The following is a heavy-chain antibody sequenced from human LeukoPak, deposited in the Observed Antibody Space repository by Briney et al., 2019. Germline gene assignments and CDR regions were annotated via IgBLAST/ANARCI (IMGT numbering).Heavy chain of an antibody. V-gene: IGHV3-21*01. CDR3: ARDPTVGTGYFQH. J-gene: IGHJ1*01. D-gene: IGHD4-23*01. CDR1: GFTFSSYS. CDR2: ISSSSSYI. Sequence: PGGSLRLSCAASGFTFSSYSMNWVRQAPGKGLEWVSSISSSSSYIYYADSVKGRFTISRDNAKNSLYLQMNSLRAEDTAVYYCARDPTVGTGYFQHWGQGTLVTVSS.